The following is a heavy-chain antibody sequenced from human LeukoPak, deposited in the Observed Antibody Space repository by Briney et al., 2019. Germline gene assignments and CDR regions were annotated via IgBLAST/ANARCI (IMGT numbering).Heavy chain of an antibody. CDR3: APRVYCSSTRKGYPTGGPCLGIDY. CDR1: GGSITSSSYY. V-gene: IGHV4-39*07. D-gene: IGHD2-2*01. J-gene: IGHJ4*02. CDR2: IYYSGST. Sequence: PSETLSLTCTVSGGSITSSSYYWGRIRQPPGKGLEWIGSIYYSGSTNYNPSLTSRVTISVDTSKNQFSLKLSSVTAADTAVYYCAPRVYCSSTRKGYPTGGPCLGIDYWGQGTLVTVSS.